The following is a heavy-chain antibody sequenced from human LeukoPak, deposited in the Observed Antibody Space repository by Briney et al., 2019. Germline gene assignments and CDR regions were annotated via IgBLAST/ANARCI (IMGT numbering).Heavy chain of an antibody. Sequence: SETLSLTCAVSGGSISGGGYSWSWIRQPPGKGLEWIGEINHSGSTNYNPSLKSRVTISVDTSKNQFSLKLSSVTAADTAVYYCARLGYDYVWGSYRIDAFDIWGQGTMVTVSS. CDR3: ARLGYDYVWGSYRIDAFDI. D-gene: IGHD3-16*02. J-gene: IGHJ3*02. CDR1: GGSISGGGYS. CDR2: INHSGST. V-gene: IGHV4-34*01.